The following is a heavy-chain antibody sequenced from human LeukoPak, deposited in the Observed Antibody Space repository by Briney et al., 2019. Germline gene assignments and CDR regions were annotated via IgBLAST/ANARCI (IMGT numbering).Heavy chain of an antibody. J-gene: IGHJ6*02. CDR3: ASSYGRSSYGMDV. CDR2: INHSGST. Sequence: SETLSLTCAVYGGSFSGYYWSWIRQPPGKGLEWIGEINHSGSTNYNPSLKSRVTISVDTSKNQFSLKLSSVTAADTAVYYCASSYGRSSYGMDVWGQGTTVTVSS. V-gene: IGHV4-34*01. D-gene: IGHD2-2*01. CDR1: GGSFSGYY.